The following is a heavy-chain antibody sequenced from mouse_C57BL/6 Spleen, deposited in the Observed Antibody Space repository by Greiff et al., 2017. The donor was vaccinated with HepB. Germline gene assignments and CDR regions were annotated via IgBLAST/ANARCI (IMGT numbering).Heavy chain of an antibody. CDR2: IDPSDSYT. CDR1: GYTFTSYW. Sequence: VQLQQPGAELVMPGASVKLSCKASGYTFTSYWMHWVKQRPGQGLEWIGEIDPSDSYTNYNQKFKGKSTLTVDKSSSTAYMQLSSLTSEGSAVYYCARSTMVTTDRAWFAYWGQGTLVTVSA. CDR3: ARSTMVTTDRAWFAY. D-gene: IGHD2-2*01. J-gene: IGHJ3*01. V-gene: IGHV1-69*01.